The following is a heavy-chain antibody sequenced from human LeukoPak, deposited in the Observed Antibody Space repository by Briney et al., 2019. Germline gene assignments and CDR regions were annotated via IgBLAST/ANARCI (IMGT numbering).Heavy chain of an antibody. J-gene: IGHJ4*02. V-gene: IGHV4-59*08. Sequence: SETLSLTCTVSGGSISSYYWSWIRQPPGKGLEWIGYIYYSGSTNYNPSLKSRVTISVDTSKNQFSLKLSSVTAADTAVYYCARRERRDGYTDYWGQGTLVTVSS. CDR1: GGSISSYY. CDR2: IYYSGST. D-gene: IGHD5-24*01. CDR3: ARRERRDGYTDY.